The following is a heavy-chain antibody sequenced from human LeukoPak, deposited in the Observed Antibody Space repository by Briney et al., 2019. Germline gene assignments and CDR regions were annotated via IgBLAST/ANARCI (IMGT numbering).Heavy chain of an antibody. CDR3: ARANSSSWWYDGNWFDP. CDR2: IYYSGST. Sequence: SETLSLTCTVSGVSISSYYWSWLRQPPGKGLEWIGYIYYSGSTNYNPSLKSRVTISVDTSKNQFSLKLSSVTAADTAVYYCARANSSSWWYDGNWFDPWGQGTLVTVSS. D-gene: IGHD6-13*01. V-gene: IGHV4-59*01. CDR1: GVSISSYY. J-gene: IGHJ5*02.